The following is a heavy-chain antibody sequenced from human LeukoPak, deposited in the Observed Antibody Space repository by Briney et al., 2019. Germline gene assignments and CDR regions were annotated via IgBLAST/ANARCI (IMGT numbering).Heavy chain of an antibody. V-gene: IGHV4-34*01. CDR3: ARGGSIFGVVIRRNWFDP. J-gene: IGHJ5*02. CDR2: INHSGST. CDR1: GGSFSGYY. D-gene: IGHD3-3*01. Sequence: SETLSLTCAVYGGSFSGYYWSWIRQPPGKGLEWIGEINHSGSTNYNPSLNSRVTISVDTSKNQFSLKLSSVTAADTAVYYCARGGSIFGVVIRRNWFDPWGQGTLVTVSS.